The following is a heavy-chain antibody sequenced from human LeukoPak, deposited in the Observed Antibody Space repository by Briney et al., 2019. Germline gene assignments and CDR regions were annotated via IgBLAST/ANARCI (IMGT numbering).Heavy chain of an antibody. D-gene: IGHD1-26*01. CDR3: ARYLASSGRVFDY. Sequence: GESLKISCKGSGYSFQDYWIGWVRQAPGQGLEWMGWISAYNGNTNYAQKLQGRVTMTTDTSTSTAYMELRSLRSDDTAVYYCARYLASSGRVFDYWGQGTLVTVSS. CDR1: GYSFQDYW. J-gene: IGHJ4*02. V-gene: IGHV1-18*04. CDR2: ISAYNGNT.